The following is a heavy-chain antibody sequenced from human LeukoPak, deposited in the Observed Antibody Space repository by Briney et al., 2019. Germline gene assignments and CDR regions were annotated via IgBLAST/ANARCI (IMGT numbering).Heavy chain of an antibody. CDR1: GGSISSSSYY. D-gene: IGHD6-13*01. Sequence: SETLSLTCTVSGGSISSSSYYWGWIRQPPGKGLEWIGSIYYSGSTNYNPSLKSRVTISVDTSKNQFSLKLSSVTAADTAVYYCARDLPEAGGMDVWGQGTTVTVSS. V-gene: IGHV4-39*07. J-gene: IGHJ6*02. CDR2: IYYSGST. CDR3: ARDLPEAGGMDV.